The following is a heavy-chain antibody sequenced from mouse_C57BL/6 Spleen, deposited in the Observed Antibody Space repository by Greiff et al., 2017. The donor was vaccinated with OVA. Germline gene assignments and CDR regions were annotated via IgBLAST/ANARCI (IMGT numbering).Heavy chain of an antibody. CDR3: AKKIGPSYYAMDY. V-gene: IGHV2-5*01. Sequence: QVQLQQSGPGLVQPSQSLSITCTVSGFSLTSYGVHWVRQSPGKGLEWLGVIWRGGSTDYNAAFMSRLSITKDNSQSHVLFKMNSLQADDTAIYYCAKKIGPSYYAMDYWGQGTSVTGSS. CDR2: IWRGGST. CDR1: GFSLTSYG. J-gene: IGHJ4*01.